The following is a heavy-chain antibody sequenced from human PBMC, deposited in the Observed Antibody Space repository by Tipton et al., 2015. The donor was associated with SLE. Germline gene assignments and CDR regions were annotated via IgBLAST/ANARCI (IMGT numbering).Heavy chain of an antibody. Sequence: LRLSCTVSGGSISSGTYYWSWIRQPAGKGLEGIGRIFAGGSTNYNPPLESRVTISLDTSKNQFSLKLTSVTAADTAVYYCVRGFDTSGTFFTFDIWGQGTIVIVSS. CDR1: GGSISSGTYY. D-gene: IGHD1-7*01. CDR3: VRGFDTSGTFFTFDI. V-gene: IGHV4-61*02. J-gene: IGHJ3*02. CDR2: IFAGGST.